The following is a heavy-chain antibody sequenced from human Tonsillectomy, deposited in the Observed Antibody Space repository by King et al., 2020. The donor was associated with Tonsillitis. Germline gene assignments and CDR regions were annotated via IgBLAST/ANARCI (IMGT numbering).Heavy chain of an antibody. CDR3: ARDLLEAVAVYFFAD. J-gene: IGHJ4*02. Sequence: QLVQSGAEVKKPGASVRVSCKASGYTFTGYYMHWVRQAPGQGLEWMGWINPNSGGTDYAQKFQGRVTMTRDTSISTAYMELNSLTSDDTAVYYCARDLLEAVAVYFFADWGQGTLVTVSS. D-gene: IGHD6-19*01. CDR2: INPNSGGT. CDR1: GYTFTGYY. V-gene: IGHV1-2*02.